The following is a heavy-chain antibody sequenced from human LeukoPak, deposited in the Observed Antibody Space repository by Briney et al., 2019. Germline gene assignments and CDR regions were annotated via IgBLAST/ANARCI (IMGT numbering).Heavy chain of an antibody. CDR1: GFTFGDYA. CDR3: TRNLGVAAYRGGYL. CDR2: IRSKGYDGTT. Sequence: GGSLRLSCTASGFTFGDYAMSWFRQAPGKGLEWVGFIRSKGYDGTTEYAASLKGRFTISRDDSESIAYLQMNSLKTEDTAVYYCTRNLGVAAYRGGYLWGQGTLVTVSS. J-gene: IGHJ4*02. V-gene: IGHV3-49*03. D-gene: IGHD2-15*01.